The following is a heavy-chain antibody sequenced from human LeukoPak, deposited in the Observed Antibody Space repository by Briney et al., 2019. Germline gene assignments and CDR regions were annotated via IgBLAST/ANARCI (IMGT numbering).Heavy chain of an antibody. CDR2: IYYSGST. CDR3: ARHYYGSGSYVDY. CDR1: GGSVSSSSYY. V-gene: IGHV4-39*01. J-gene: IGHJ4*02. Sequence: PSETLSLTCTVSGGSVSSSSYYWGWIRQPPGKGLEWIGSIYYSGSTYYNPSLKSRVTMSVDTSRNQFSLKLSSVTAADTAVYYCARHYYGSGSYVDYWGQGTLVTVSS. D-gene: IGHD3-10*01.